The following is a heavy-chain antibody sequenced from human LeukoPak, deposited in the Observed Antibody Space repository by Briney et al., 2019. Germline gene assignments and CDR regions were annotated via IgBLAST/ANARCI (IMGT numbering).Heavy chain of an antibody. J-gene: IGHJ4*02. CDR3: ARDFCSGGACYAFNF. V-gene: IGHV3-21*01. Sequence: GGPLRLSCAASGFTFSIYSMNWVRQAPGKGLEWVSSVSRSASHIYYADSVKGRFTISRDNAKNSLYLQMNSLRAEDTAVYYCARDFCSGGACYAFNFWGQGTLVTVSS. CDR2: VSRSASHI. CDR1: GFTFSIYS. D-gene: IGHD2-21*02.